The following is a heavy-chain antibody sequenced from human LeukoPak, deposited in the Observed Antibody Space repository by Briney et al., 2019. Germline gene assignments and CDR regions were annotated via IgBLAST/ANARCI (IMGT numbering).Heavy chain of an antibody. V-gene: IGHV4-39*07. CDR1: GGSISSSSYY. J-gene: IGHJ4*02. Sequence: PSETLSLTCTVSGGSISSSSYYWGWIRQPPGKGLEWIGSIYYSGSTYYNPSLKSRVTISVDTSKNQFSLKLSSVTAADTAVYYCARGGNLNPIDYWGQGTLVTVSS. CDR2: IYYSGST. D-gene: IGHD1-14*01. CDR3: ARGGNLNPIDY.